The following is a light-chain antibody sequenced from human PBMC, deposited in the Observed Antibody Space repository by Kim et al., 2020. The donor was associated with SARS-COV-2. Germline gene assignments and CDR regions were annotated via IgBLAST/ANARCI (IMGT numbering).Light chain of an antibody. J-gene: IGLJ3*02. Sequence: QAVASSCTGTSSDVGGYNNGCRNQQHTDKAHKLIIHEVFKRPAGVPNRFSGAKSGHTAALTVAGLQAEDEADYYCTSYTGRNNTWVFGGGTQLTVL. CDR3: TSYTGRNNTWV. CDR2: EVF. CDR1: SSDVGGYNN. V-gene: IGLV2-8*01.